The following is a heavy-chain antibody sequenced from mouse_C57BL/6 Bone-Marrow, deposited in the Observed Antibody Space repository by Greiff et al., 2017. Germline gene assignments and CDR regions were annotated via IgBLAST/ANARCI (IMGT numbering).Heavy chain of an antibody. V-gene: IGHV5-2*01. Sequence: DVQLVESGGGLVKPGASLKLSCESSEYDFPTYDMPWVRQTPEKRLELVADISSDGGSTYYPDTMESRFTISRDNTKKTLFLQMISLRSEDTAMYDCARPAIGYYFDYWGQGTTLTVSS. CDR2: ISSDGGST. J-gene: IGHJ2*01. CDR3: ARPAIGYYFDY. CDR1: EYDFPTYD. D-gene: IGHD2-14*01.